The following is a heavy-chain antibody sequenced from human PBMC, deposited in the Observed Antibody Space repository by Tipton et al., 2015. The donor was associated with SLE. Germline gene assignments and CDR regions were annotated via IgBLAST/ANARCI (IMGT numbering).Heavy chain of an antibody. CDR2: ISLSSSYI. V-gene: IGHV3-21*03. Sequence: SLRLSCVVSGFTFSSYAMNWVRQAPGKGLEWVSSISLSSSYIYYADSVKGRFTISRDNAKNSLYLQMSSLRPEDTAIYYCAREPTRGWYFDLWGHGTLVTVSS. J-gene: IGHJ2*01. CDR1: GFTFSSYA. CDR3: AREPTRGWYFDL. D-gene: IGHD3-10*01.